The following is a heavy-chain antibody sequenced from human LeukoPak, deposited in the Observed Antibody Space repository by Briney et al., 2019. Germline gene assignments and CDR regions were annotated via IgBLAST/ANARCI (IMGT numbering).Heavy chain of an antibody. CDR1: GGSFSGYY. V-gene: IGHV4-34*01. CDR2: INHSGST. D-gene: IGHD5-12*01. Sequence: SETLSLTCAVYGGSFSGYYWSWIRQPPGKGLEWIGEINHSGSTNYNPSLKSRVTISVDTSKNQFSLKLSSVTAADTAVYYCASDSGYDETDYWGQGTLVTVSS. J-gene: IGHJ4*02. CDR3: ASDSGYDETDY.